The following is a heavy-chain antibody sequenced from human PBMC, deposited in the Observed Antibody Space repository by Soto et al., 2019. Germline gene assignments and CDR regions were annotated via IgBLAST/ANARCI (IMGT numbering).Heavy chain of an antibody. CDR3: ASLQPHQLKPPFDY. CDR2: ISYDGSNK. V-gene: IGHV3-30-3*01. J-gene: IGHJ4*02. CDR1: VFTFSIYA. D-gene: IGHD2-2*01. Sequence: GGSLRLSCVSSVFTFSIYAMRWVRQAPGKGLDWVAVISYDGSNKYYADSVKGRFTISRDNSKNTLYLQMNGLRAEDTAVYYCASLQPHQLKPPFDYWGQGTMVTVSS.